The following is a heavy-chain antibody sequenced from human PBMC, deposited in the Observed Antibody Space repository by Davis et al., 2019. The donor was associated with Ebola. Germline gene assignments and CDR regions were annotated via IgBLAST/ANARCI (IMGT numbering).Heavy chain of an antibody. Sequence: SQTLSLTCAISGDSVSSNSAAWNWIRQSPSRGLEWLGRTYYRSKWYNDYAVSVKSRININPDTSKNQFSLQLSSVTPEDTAVYYCARDFGFCSGKSCYPGRFDYWGQGTLVTVSS. D-gene: IGHD2-15*01. CDR3: ARDFGFCSGKSCYPGRFDY. J-gene: IGHJ4*02. CDR2: TYYRSKWYN. V-gene: IGHV6-1*01. CDR1: GDSVSSNSAA.